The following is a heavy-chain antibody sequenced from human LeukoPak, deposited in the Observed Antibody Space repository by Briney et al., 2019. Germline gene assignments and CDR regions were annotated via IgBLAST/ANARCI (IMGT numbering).Heavy chain of an antibody. J-gene: IGHJ5*02. CDR2: IYYSGST. CDR1: GGSISSSSYY. D-gene: IGHD1-26*01. V-gene: IGHV4-39*07. Sequence: KPSETLSLTCTVSGGSISSSSYYWGWIRQPPGKGLEWIGSIYYSGSTYYNPSLKSRVTISVDTSKNQFSLKLSSVTAADTAVYYCARLYGRGPICFDPWGQGTLVTVSS. CDR3: ARLYGRGPICFDP.